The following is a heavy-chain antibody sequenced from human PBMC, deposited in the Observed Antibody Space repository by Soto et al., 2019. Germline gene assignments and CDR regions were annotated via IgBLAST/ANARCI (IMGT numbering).Heavy chain of an antibody. D-gene: IGHD2-15*01. V-gene: IGHV1-69*06. CDR3: ATNCSGCTFYGASGMDV. Sequence: QVQLEQSGAEVKKPGSSVKVSCKASGDTFGTYAISWMRRAPGQSLEWMGQINAGLGATDLAQMFQGRVTITADKFPTSVYMEHSSMRSDDTAVYYGATNCSGCTFYGASGMDVCDQGTTITGSS. J-gene: IGHJ6*02. CDR2: INAGLGAT. CDR1: GDTFGTYA.